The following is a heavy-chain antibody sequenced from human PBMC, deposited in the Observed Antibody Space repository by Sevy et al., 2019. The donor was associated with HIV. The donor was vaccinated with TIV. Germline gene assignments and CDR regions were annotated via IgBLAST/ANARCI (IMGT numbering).Heavy chain of an antibody. Sequence: GGSLRLSCVVSEFIFRASVMHWVRQAPGKGLEWVALNSFDGTTNFNGDSMKGRFTVSRDNSKNTLYLQMYSLRDDDTALYYCAREGHSSGRAGIFNIWGPGTMVTVSS. CDR1: EFIFRASV. J-gene: IGHJ3*02. CDR3: AREGHSSGRAGIFNI. CDR2: NSFDGTTN. V-gene: IGHV3-30*04. D-gene: IGHD3-22*01.